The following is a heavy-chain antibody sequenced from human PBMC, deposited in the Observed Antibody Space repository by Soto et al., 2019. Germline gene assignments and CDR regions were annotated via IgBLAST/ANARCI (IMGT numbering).Heavy chain of an antibody. CDR3: ARSYYDSSGYLPSPYYYYYGMDV. CDR1: GFTFSSYW. J-gene: IGHJ6*02. V-gene: IGHV3-7*04. Sequence: PGGSLRLSCAASGFTFSSYWMSWVRQAPGKGLEWVANIKQDGSEKYYVDSVKGRFTISRDNAKNSLYLQMNSLRAEDTAVYYCARSYYDSSGYLPSPYYYYYGMDVWGQGTTVTVSS. D-gene: IGHD3-22*01. CDR2: IKQDGSEK.